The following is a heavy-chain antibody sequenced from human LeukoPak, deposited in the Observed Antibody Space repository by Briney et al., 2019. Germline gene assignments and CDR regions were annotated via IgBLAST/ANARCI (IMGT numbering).Heavy chain of an antibody. Sequence: GGSLRLSCAASGFTVSSNYMSWVRQAPGKGLDWVSVIYSGGSTYYADSVKGRFTISRDNSKNTLYLQMNSLRAEDTAVYYCAKRKDTSGYYSAFDYWGQGTLVTVSS. J-gene: IGHJ4*02. CDR2: IYSGGST. D-gene: IGHD3-22*01. CDR3: AKRKDTSGYYSAFDY. V-gene: IGHV3-53*01. CDR1: GFTVSSNY.